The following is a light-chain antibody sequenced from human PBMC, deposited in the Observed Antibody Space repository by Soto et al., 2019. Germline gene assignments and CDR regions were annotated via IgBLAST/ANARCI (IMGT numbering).Light chain of an antibody. CDR3: QQSRNWPRT. CDR1: QFISNS. J-gene: IGKJ1*01. Sequence: EIVMTQSPATLSVSPGERVTLSCRASQFISNSLAWYQQRPGQPPRLLIYGASTRAAGISARFSGSGSGTEFTLTISSLQSEDFAVYYCQQSRNWPRTFGQGTKVDIK. V-gene: IGKV3-15*01. CDR2: GAS.